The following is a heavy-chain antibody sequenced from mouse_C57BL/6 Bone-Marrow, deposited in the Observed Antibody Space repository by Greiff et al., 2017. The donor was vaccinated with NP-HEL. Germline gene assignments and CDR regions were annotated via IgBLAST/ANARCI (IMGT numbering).Heavy chain of an antibody. CDR2: IDPSDSYT. J-gene: IGHJ3*01. CDR3: ARDGYDGLAY. V-gene: IGHV1-69*01. CDR1: GYTFTSYW. Sequence: QVQLQQPGAELVMPGASVKLSCKASGYTFTSYWMHWVKQRPGQGLEWIGEIDPSDSYTNYNQKFKGKSTLTVDKSSSTAYMQLSSLTSEDSAVYYCARDGYDGLAYWGQGTLVTVSA. D-gene: IGHD2-2*01.